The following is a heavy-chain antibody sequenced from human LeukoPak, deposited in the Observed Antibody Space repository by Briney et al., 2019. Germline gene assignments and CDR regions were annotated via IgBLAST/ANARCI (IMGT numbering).Heavy chain of an antibody. J-gene: IGHJ4*02. CDR2: IKHSGGT. V-gene: IGHV4-34*01. D-gene: IGHD2-8*01. Sequence: KPSETLSLTCAVNGGSFRGYYWTWIRQPPGKGLEWIGEIKHSGGTNYSPSLKSRVTISVDTSKNQFSLKVSSVTAADTAVYYCARGIVLTVYASFDYWGLGTLVTVSS. CDR1: GGSFRGYY. CDR3: ARGIVLTVYASFDY.